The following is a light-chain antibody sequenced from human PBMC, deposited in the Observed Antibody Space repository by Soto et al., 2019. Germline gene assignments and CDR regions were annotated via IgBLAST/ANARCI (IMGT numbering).Light chain of an antibody. CDR3: QQYDNLLT. CDR2: DAS. V-gene: IGKV1-33*01. Sequence: DIQMTQSPSSLSASVGDRVTITCQASQGISNYLNWYQQKPGKAPKLLIYDASNLETGVPSRFSGSGSGTDFTFTISSLQPEDIATYYCQQYDNLLTCGGGTKVEIK. CDR1: QGISNY. J-gene: IGKJ4*01.